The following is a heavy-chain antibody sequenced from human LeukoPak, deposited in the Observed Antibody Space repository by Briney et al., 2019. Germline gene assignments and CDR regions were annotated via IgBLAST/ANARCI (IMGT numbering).Heavy chain of an antibody. CDR1: GGSISSSSYY. CDR3: ARGRRGHYYYYMDV. Sequence: SETLSLTCTVSGGSISSSSYYWGWIRQPPGKGLEWIGSIYYSGSTYYNPSLKSHVTISVDTSKNQFSLKLSSVTAADTAVYYCARGRRGHYYYYMDVWGKGTTVTISS. V-gene: IGHV4-39*07. J-gene: IGHJ6*03. CDR2: IYYSGST.